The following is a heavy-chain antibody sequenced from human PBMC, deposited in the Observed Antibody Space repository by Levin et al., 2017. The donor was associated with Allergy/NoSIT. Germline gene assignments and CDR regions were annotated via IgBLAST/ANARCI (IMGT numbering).Heavy chain of an antibody. D-gene: IGHD6-25*01. V-gene: IGHV3-48*01. CDR1: GFTFSSYS. CDR2: IRSSSATV. CDR3: ARDKGSGWGFDF. Sequence: PGESLKISCAASGFTFSSYSMDWVRQAPGKGLEWLSYIRSSSATVSYADSVKGRFTISRDNAKNLLYLQMTDLRTEDTAVYYCARDKGSGWGFDFWGQGALVTVSS. J-gene: IGHJ4*02.